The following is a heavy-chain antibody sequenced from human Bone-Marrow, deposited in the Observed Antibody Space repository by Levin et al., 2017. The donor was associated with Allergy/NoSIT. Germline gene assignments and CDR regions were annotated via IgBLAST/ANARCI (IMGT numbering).Heavy chain of an antibody. D-gene: IGHD3-10*01. V-gene: IGHV3-30*18. Sequence: GESLKISCVASGFTFSDFGMQWVRQAPGKGLEWVSFISYQGSTKYYVSSVKGRFTISRDNSKNTLYLQMDSLRVEDTGLYYCAKDRTSMVRGVPGSWGQGTLVTVSS. CDR3: AKDRTSMVRGVPGS. CDR2: ISYQGSTK. CDR1: GFTFSDFG. J-gene: IGHJ5*02.